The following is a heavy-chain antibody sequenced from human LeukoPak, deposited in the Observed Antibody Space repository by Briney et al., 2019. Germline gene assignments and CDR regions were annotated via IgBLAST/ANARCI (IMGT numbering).Heavy chain of an antibody. CDR3: ARIPTNAVPAAHNGFDI. CDR1: GDSLTGYY. V-gene: IGHV4-39*01. D-gene: IGHD2-2*01. J-gene: IGHJ3*02. Sequence: PSETLSLTCTVSGDSLTGYYWGWIRQPPGKGLEWIGNIYYTGNTYYNPSLRSRVTISVDTSKNQFSLKLSSVTAADTAVYYCARIPTNAVPAAHNGFDIWGQGTMLTVSS. CDR2: IYYTGNT.